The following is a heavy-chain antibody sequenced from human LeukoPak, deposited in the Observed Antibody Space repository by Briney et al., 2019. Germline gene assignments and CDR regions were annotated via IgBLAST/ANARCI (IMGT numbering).Heavy chain of an antibody. J-gene: IGHJ6*02. CDR1: GGSISSYY. Sequence: SETLSLTCTVSGGSISSYYWSWIRQPPGKGLEWIGYIYYSGSTNYNPSLKSRVTISVDTSKNQFSLKLSSVTAADTAVYYCARDGYDLPYGAAYGMDVWGQGTTVTVSS. D-gene: IGHD4-17*01. CDR2: IYYSGST. CDR3: ARDGYDLPYGAAYGMDV. V-gene: IGHV4-59*01.